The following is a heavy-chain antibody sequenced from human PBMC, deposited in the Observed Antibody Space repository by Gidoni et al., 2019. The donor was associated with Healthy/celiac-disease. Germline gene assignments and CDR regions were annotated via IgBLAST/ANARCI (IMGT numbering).Heavy chain of an antibody. D-gene: IGHD1-7*01. CDR1: GYTFTISG. CDR3: ARCVREAAGTTQWFDP. V-gene: IGHV1-18*04. Sequence: QVQLVQSGAEVKKPGSPVKVSCKASGYTFTISGISWVGQAPGQGLDWMGWISAYNGNQNYAQKLQGRVTMTTDTSTSTAYMELRSLRSDDTAVYYCARCVREAAGTTQWFDPWGQGTLVTVSS. CDR2: ISAYNGNQ. J-gene: IGHJ5*02.